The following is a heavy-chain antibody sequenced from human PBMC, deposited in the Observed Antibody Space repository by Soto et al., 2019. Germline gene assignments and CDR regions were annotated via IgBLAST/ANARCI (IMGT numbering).Heavy chain of an antibody. V-gene: IGHV1-69*12. CDR3: ARDKERQRLGGNYYYAMDV. CDR1: EGPFTTLA. D-gene: IGHD5-12*01. CDR2: IIPIFRTP. Sequence: QVQLVQSGVGGKSPGPSGKFSSRVSEGPFTTLALSWVDRAPGQGLEWLGGIIPIFRTPDYAQKFQGRVTIIADESASTAYMELSSLRSDDTAVYYCARDKERQRLGGNYYYAMDVWGQGTTVTVSS. J-gene: IGHJ6*02.